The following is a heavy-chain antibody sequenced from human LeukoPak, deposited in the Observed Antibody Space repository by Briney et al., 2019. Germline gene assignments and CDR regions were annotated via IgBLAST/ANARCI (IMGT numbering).Heavy chain of an antibody. CDR1: GFSFSGNS. CDR2: ISSGSSTI. Sequence: GGSLRVSCAASGFSFSGNSMNWVRQAPGKRLEWVSYISSGSSTIYYADSVKGRFTISRDNAKNSLYLQMNSLRDEDTAVYYCARIRTHAFDIWGQGTMVTVSS. J-gene: IGHJ3*02. CDR3: ARIRTHAFDI. V-gene: IGHV3-48*02.